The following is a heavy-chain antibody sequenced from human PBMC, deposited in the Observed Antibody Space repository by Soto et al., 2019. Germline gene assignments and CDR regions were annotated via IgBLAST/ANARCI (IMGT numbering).Heavy chain of an antibody. CDR1: GYIFVNYG. CDR3: AMVDHYVTPTPQDV. V-gene: IGHV1-18*01. J-gene: IGHJ6*01. D-gene: IGHD3-16*01. CDR2: ISPYSGNT. Sequence: QVQLVQSGDEVRKPGSSVKVSCKASGYIFVNYGIAWVRQAPGQGLEWMGWISPYSGNTHYARKVQGRLTMTTDTSTSTAYMDLGSLRSDDTAVYYCAMVDHYVTPTPQDVWGQGTTVTVSS.